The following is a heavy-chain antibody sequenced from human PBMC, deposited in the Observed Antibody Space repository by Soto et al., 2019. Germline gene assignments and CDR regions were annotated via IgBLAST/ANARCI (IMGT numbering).Heavy chain of an antibody. D-gene: IGHD6-13*01. J-gene: IGHJ6*02. CDR3: ARHGGIAAAAADNYYYYGMDV. CDR2: IYPGDSDT. CDR1: GYSFTSYW. Sequence: GESLKISCXGSGYSFTSYWIGWVRQMPGKGLEWMGIIYPGDSDTRYSPSFQGQVTISADKSISTAYLQWSSLKASDTAMYYCARHGGIAAAAADNYYYYGMDVWGQGTTVTVSS. V-gene: IGHV5-51*01.